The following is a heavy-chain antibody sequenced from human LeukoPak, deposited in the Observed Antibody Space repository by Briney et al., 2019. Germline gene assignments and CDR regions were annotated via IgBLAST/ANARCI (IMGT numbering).Heavy chain of an antibody. CDR1: GGSISSSSYY. Sequence: SETLSLTCTVSGGSISSSSYYWGWIRQPPGKGLEWIGSIYYSGSTYYNPSLKSRVTISIDTSKNQFSLKLRSVTAADTAVYYCARSAVLAAAGTYETDYWGQGTLVTVSS. J-gene: IGHJ4*02. V-gene: IGHV4-39*07. CDR2: IYYSGST. D-gene: IGHD6-13*01. CDR3: ARSAVLAAAGTYETDY.